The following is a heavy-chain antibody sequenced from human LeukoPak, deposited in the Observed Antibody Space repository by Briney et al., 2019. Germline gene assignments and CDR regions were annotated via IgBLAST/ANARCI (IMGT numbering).Heavy chain of an antibody. D-gene: IGHD2-2*01. CDR2: ISAYNGNT. J-gene: IGHJ4*02. Sequence: ASVKVSCKASGYTFTNYGISWVRQAPGQGLEWMGWISAYNGNTNYAQKLQGRVTMTTDTSTSTAYMELRSLRSDDTAVYYCARAEYCSSTSCYSGGRLYSSSAGDYWGQGTLVTVSS. CDR1: GYTFTNYG. CDR3: ARAEYCSSTSCYSGGRLYSSSAGDY. V-gene: IGHV1-18*01.